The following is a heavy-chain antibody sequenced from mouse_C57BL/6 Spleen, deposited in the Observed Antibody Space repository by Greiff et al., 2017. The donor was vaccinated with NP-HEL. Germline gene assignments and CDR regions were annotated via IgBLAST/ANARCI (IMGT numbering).Heavy chain of an antibody. D-gene: IGHD1-1*01. Sequence: QVQLQQPGTDLVKPGASVKLSCKASGYTFPSYWMPWVKQRPGQGLEWIGNINPSNGGTNYNEKFKRKATLPVDKSSSTAYMQLSSLTSEDSAVYYCAKGNYGSSYDFDYWGQGTTLTVSS. J-gene: IGHJ2*01. CDR3: AKGNYGSSYDFDY. V-gene: IGHV1-53*01. CDR2: INPSNGGT. CDR1: GYTFPSYW.